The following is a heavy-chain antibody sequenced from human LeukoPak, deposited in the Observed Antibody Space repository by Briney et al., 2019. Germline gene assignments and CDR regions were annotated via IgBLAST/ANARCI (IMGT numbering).Heavy chain of an antibody. J-gene: IGHJ4*02. CDR3: ARVRVIAAALFYFDY. CDR2: IYHSGST. CDR1: GGSISSSNW. Sequence: NPSETLSLTCAVSGGSISSSNWWSWVRQPPGKGLEWIGEIYHSGSTKYNPSLKSRVTISVDKSKNQFSLKLSSVTAADTAVYYCARVRVIAAALFYFDYWGQGTLVTVSS. V-gene: IGHV4-4*02. D-gene: IGHD6-13*01.